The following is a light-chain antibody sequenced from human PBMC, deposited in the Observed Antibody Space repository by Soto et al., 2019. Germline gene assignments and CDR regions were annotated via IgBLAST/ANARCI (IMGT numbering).Light chain of an antibody. Sequence: EIVMTQSPATLSVSPGERATLSCRASQRVSSNLAWYQQKPGQAPRLLIYGASTRATGIPARFSGSGSGTDFTLTISSLQSGDFAVYYCQQYNNWPPITFGQGTRLEIK. CDR3: QQYNNWPPIT. CDR1: QRVSSN. CDR2: GAS. J-gene: IGKJ5*01. V-gene: IGKV3-15*01.